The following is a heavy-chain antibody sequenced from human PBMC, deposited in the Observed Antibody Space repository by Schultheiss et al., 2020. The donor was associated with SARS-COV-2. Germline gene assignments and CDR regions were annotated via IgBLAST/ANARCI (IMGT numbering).Heavy chain of an antibody. CDR3: ARHEEWDDDY. V-gene: IGHV3-33*08. CDR2: IWYDGSNK. Sequence: GESLKISCAASGFTFSSYGMHWVRQAPGKGLEWVAVIWYDGSNKYYADSVKGRFTISRDNSKNTLYLQMNSLRAEDTAVYYCARHEEWDDDYWGQGTLVTVSS. CDR1: GFTFSSYG. D-gene: IGHD1-26*01. J-gene: IGHJ4*02.